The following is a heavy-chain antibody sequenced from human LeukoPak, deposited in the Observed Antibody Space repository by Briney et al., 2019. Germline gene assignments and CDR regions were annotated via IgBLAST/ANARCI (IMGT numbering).Heavy chain of an antibody. J-gene: IGHJ4*02. CDR2: IYYSGST. CDR3: ALRYYDILTGYSEFDY. CDR1: GGSISSGDYY. Sequence: SETLSLTCTVSGGSISSGDYYWSWIRQPPGKGLEWIGYIYYSGSTYYNSSLKSRVTISVDTSKNQFSLKLSSVTAADTAVYYCALRYYDILTGYSEFDYWGQGTLVTVSS. D-gene: IGHD3-9*01. V-gene: IGHV4-30-4*08.